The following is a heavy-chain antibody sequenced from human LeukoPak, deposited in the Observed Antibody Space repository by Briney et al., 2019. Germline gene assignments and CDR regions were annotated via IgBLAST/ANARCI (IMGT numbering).Heavy chain of an antibody. CDR3: AIMHRYYDGSGYWVQ. D-gene: IGHD3-22*01. Sequence: PGGSLRLSCAASGFTFSSYAISWVRQAPGKGLEWVSGISTSGGSTSYADSVKGRFTISRDNPRNTLYMQMNSLRAEDTAVYYCAIMHRYYDGSGYWVQWGQGTLVTVSS. CDR2: ISTSGGST. J-gene: IGHJ4*02. V-gene: IGHV3-23*01. CDR1: GFTFSSYA.